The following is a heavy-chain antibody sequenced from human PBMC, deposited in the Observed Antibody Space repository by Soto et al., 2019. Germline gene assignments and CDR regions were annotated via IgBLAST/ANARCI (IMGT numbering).Heavy chain of an antibody. CDR2: ISFNGIDT. V-gene: IGHV3-30*14. Sequence: WGSLRLSCAASGFPFNSYAMHWVRQAPGQGLEWVAVISFNGIDTYYADSVKGRVTISRDNSRNTLYLQMNSLRAEDTAVYYCASSRNSNDYYYYYGMDVWGQGTTVTVSS. CDR1: GFPFNSYA. D-gene: IGHD4-4*01. CDR3: ASSRNSNDYYYYYGMDV. J-gene: IGHJ6*02.